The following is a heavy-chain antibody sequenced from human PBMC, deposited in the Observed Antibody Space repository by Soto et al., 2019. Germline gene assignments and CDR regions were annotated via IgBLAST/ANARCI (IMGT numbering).Heavy chain of an antibody. Sequence: SETLSLTCTVSGGSISNSRYYWAWIRQPPGKGLEWIGSIYYSGSTYYNPSLKSRVTISVDTSKNQFSLKLSSVTAADTAVYYCATQEVGGSYVYTFDPWGQGTLVTV. J-gene: IGHJ5*02. V-gene: IGHV4-39*01. D-gene: IGHD1-26*01. CDR1: GGSISNSRYY. CDR3: ATQEVGGSYVYTFDP. CDR2: IYYSGST.